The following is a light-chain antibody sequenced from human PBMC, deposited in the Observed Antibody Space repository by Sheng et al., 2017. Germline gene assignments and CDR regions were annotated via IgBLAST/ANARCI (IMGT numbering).Light chain of an antibody. CDR3: QQRSNWPGT. Sequence: EIVLTQSPGTLSLSPGGVEPPSPGRASQSVSSYLAWYQQKPGQAPRLLXYDASNRATGIPARFSGSGSGTDFTLTISSLEPEDFAVYYCQQRSNWPGTFGQGTKVEIK. CDR1: QSVSSY. V-gene: IGKV3-11*01. CDR2: DAS. J-gene: IGKJ1*01.